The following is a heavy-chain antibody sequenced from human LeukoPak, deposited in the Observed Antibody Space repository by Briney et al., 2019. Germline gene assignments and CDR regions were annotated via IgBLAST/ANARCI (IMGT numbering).Heavy chain of an antibody. V-gene: IGHV1-18*01. CDR1: LYTFPSYV. D-gene: IGHD6-19*01. Sequence: ASVNVSCQPSLYTFPSYVLSSVRPAPGQGLEWMGWISAYNGNTNYAQKLQGRVTMTTDTSTSTAYIELRSLRSDDTAVEYCARDSVAVAGTWDCWGQGTLVTVSS. CDR2: ISAYNGNT. J-gene: IGHJ4*02. CDR3: ARDSVAVAGTWDC.